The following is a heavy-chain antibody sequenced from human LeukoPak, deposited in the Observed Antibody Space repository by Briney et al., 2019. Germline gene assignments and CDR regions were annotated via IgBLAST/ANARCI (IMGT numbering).Heavy chain of an antibody. CDR2: IYYSGST. J-gene: IGHJ3*02. CDR3: ARDKYGWSAFDI. D-gene: IGHD6-19*01. CDR1: GGSISSYY. Sequence: KPSETLSLTCTVSGGSISSYYWSWLRQPPGKGLEWIGYIYYSGSTNYNPSLKSRVTISVDTSKNQFSLKLSSVTAADTAVYYCARDKYGWSAFDIWGQGTMVTVSS. V-gene: IGHV4-59*01.